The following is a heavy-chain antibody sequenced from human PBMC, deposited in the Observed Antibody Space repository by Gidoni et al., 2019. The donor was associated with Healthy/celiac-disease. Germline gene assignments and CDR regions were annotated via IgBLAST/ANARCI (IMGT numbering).Heavy chain of an antibody. D-gene: IGHD1-26*01. Sequence: EVQLVESGGGLVQPGGSLRLSCAASGFTVSSNYMSWVRQAPGKGLEWVSVIYSGGSTYYADSVKGRFTISRDNSKNTLYLQMNSLRAEDTAVYYCARDDRVGATFVDYWGQGTLVTVSS. CDR1: GFTVSSNY. J-gene: IGHJ4*02. CDR2: IYSGGST. CDR3: ARDDRVGATFVDY. V-gene: IGHV3-66*02.